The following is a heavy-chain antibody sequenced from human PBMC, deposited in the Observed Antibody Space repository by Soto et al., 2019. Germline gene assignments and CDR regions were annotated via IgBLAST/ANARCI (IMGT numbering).Heavy chain of an antibody. D-gene: IGHD6-19*01. J-gene: IGHJ6*02. Sequence: SVKVSCKASGGTFSSYAISWVRQAPGQGLEWMGGIIPIFGTANYAQKFQGRVTITADESTSTAYMELSGLRSEDTAVYYCARADFSGYSSGWSYYYYGMDVWGQGTTVTVSS. V-gene: IGHV1-69*13. CDR1: GGTFSSYA. CDR3: ARADFSGYSSGWSYYYYGMDV. CDR2: IIPIFGTA.